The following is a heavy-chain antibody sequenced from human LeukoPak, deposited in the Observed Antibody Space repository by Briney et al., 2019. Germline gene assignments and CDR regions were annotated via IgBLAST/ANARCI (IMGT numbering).Heavy chain of an antibody. CDR2: MWYDGSDQ. Sequence: GGSLRLSCVASGFAFSNFGMHWVRQAPGKGLEWLAVMWYDGSDQSYADSVKGRFTISRDNSKNTLFLQMGSLRAEDTAVYYCVREDTAMSPNAFDVWGQGTMVTVSS. CDR3: VREDTAMSPNAFDV. CDR1: GFAFSNFG. J-gene: IGHJ3*01. V-gene: IGHV3-33*01. D-gene: IGHD5-18*01.